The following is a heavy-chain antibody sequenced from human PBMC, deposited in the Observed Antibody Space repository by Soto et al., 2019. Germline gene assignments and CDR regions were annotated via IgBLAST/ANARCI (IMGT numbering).Heavy chain of an antibody. CDR2: ISPYDGNT. CDR3: ARGGYYDSSGSRNYHYYGMNV. D-gene: IGHD3-22*01. CDR1: GYTFSSYG. Sequence: QVQLVQSGGGVKKPGASVKVSCKASGYTFSSYGINWVRQAPGQGLEWLGWISPYDGNTKYAQILQGRVSMTTDTSTKTAYMEVRSLRSDDTAVYYCARGGYYDSSGSRNYHYYGMNVWGQGTTVTVSS. V-gene: IGHV1-18*01. J-gene: IGHJ6*02.